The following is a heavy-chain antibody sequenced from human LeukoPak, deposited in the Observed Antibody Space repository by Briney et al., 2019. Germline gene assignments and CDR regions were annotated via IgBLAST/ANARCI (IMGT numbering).Heavy chain of an antibody. Sequence: GGSLRLSCAASRFTFSNAWMSWVRQAPGKGLEWVGRIKSKTDGGTTDYAAPVKGRFTISRDDSKNTLYLQMNSLKTEDTAVYYCTTYSQLLEAFDYWGQGTLVTVSS. CDR1: RFTFSNAW. CDR2: IKSKTDGGTT. V-gene: IGHV3-15*01. D-gene: IGHD2-2*01. CDR3: TTYSQLLEAFDY. J-gene: IGHJ4*02.